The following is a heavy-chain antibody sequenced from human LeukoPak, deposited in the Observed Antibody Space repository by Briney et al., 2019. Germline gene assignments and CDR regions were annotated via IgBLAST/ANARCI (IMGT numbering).Heavy chain of an antibody. V-gene: IGHV4-30-4*01. CDR2: IYYSGST. Sequence: SETLSLTCTVSGGSISSGDYYWSWIRQPPGKGLEWIGYIYYSGSTYYNPSLKGRATISVDTSKNQFSLKLSSVTAADTAVYYCASWPPFTWIGIDYWGQGTLVTVSS. D-gene: IGHD5-12*01. J-gene: IGHJ4*02. CDR3: ASWPPFTWIGIDY. CDR1: GGSISSGDYY.